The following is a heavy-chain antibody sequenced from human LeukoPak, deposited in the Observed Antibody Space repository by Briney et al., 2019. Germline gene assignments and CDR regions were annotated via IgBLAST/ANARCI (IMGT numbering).Heavy chain of an antibody. Sequence: SGGSLRLSCAASGFTFSSYWMSWVRQAPGKGLEWVANINQDGSEKNYVDSLKGRFTISRDNSKNTLYLQMNSLRAEDTAVYYCAKDTAMVVWGQGTLVTVSS. J-gene: IGHJ4*02. CDR3: AKDTAMVV. V-gene: IGHV3-7*03. CDR2: INQDGSEK. D-gene: IGHD5-18*01. CDR1: GFTFSSYW.